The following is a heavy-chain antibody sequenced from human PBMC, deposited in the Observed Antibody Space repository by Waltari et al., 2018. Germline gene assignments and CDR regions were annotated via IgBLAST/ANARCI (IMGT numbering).Heavy chain of an antibody. V-gene: IGHV1-69*01. CDR1: GGTFSSYA. CDR2: ISPIFGTA. D-gene: IGHD2-15*01. Sequence: QVQLVQSGAEVKKPGSSVKVSCKASGGTFSSYAISWVRQAPGQGLEWMGGISPIFGTANYAQKFQGGVTITADESTSTAYMELSSLRSEDTAVYYCARDEGCSGGSCSTRRIDAFDIWGQGTMVTVSS. J-gene: IGHJ3*02. CDR3: ARDEGCSGGSCSTRRIDAFDI.